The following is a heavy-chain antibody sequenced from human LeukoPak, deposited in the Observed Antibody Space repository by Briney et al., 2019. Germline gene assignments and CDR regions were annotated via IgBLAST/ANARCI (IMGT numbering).Heavy chain of an antibody. CDR2: AKSDGSNT. Sequence: GGSLRLSCAASRFSFSNYWMHWVRQAPGKGLVWVSRAKSDGSNTIYTDSVKGRFTISRDNAENMLYLQMNTLGAEDTAVYYCARDIVSGSGSLDYWGQGTLVTVSS. CDR3: ARDIVSGSGSLDY. D-gene: IGHD3-10*01. CDR1: RFSFSNYW. J-gene: IGHJ4*02. V-gene: IGHV3-74*01.